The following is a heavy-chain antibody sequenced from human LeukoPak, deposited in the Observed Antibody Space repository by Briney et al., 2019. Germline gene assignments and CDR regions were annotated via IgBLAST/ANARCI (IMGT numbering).Heavy chain of an antibody. CDR1: GGTFSSYA. J-gene: IGHJ4*02. CDR3: ARDLGYCSGGSCRIFDY. V-gene: IGHV1-69*05. D-gene: IGHD2-15*01. CDR2: IIPIFGTA. Sequence: SVKVSCKASGGTFSSYAISWVRQAPGQGLEWMGRIIPIFGTANYAQKFQGRVTITTGESTSTAYMELGSLRSEDTAVYYCARDLGYCSGGSCRIFDYWGQGTLVTVSS.